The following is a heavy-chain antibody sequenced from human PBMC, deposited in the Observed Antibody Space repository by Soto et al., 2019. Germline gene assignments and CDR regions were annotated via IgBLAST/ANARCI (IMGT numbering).Heavy chain of an antibody. J-gene: IGHJ4*02. V-gene: IGHV3-23*01. Sequence: VQLLESGGGLVQPGGSLRLSCAASGFTFSSYAMSWVRQAPGKGLEWVSAISGSGGSTYYADSVKGRFTISRDNSKNTLYLQMNSLRAEDTAVYYCAKLLGYCSGGSCYGTFDYWGQGTLVTVSS. CDR2: ISGSGGST. D-gene: IGHD2-15*01. CDR3: AKLLGYCSGGSCYGTFDY. CDR1: GFTFSSYA.